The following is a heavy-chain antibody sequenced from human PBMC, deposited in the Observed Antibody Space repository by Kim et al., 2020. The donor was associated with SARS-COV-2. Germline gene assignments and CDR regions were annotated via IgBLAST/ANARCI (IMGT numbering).Heavy chain of an antibody. CDR3: AKGGYSYGLPNWFDP. D-gene: IGHD5-18*01. CDR1: GYTFTGYY. J-gene: IGHJ5*02. V-gene: IGHV1-2*02. Sequence: ASVKVSCKASGYTFTGYYMHWVRQAPGQGLEWMGWINPNSGGTNYAQKFQGRVTMTRDTSISTAYMELSRLRSDDTAVYYCAKGGYSYGLPNWFDPWGQGTLVTVSS. CDR2: INPNSGGT.